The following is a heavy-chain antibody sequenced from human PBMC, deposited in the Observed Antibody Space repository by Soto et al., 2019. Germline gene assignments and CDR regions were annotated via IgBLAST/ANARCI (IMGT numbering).Heavy chain of an antibody. Sequence: GGSLRLSCAASGFTFSYYAIHWVRQAPGKGLEWVAVISYDGSNKYHAGSVKGRFTISRDNSKNTLYLQMNSLRAEDTAVYYCARDGREYSSSFYYYYYYDMDVWGQGTTVTVSS. D-gene: IGHD6-6*01. CDR2: ISYDGSNK. CDR1: GFTFSYYA. V-gene: IGHV3-30-3*01. J-gene: IGHJ6*02. CDR3: ARDGREYSSSFYYYYYYDMDV.